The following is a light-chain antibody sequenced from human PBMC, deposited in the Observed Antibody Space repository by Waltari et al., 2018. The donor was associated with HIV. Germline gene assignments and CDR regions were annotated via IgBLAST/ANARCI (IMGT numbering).Light chain of an antibody. CDR3: QQYSIWPPFT. CDR2: DAS. V-gene: IGKV3-15*01. J-gene: IGKJ5*01. Sequence: VMTQSPATLSVSPGARATLSCRASHSVANNLAWYQQQPGQAPRLLIYDASTRATDISARFSGSGSGTEFTLTISSVQSEDFAVYHCQQYSIWPPFTFGQGTRLEI. CDR1: HSVANN.